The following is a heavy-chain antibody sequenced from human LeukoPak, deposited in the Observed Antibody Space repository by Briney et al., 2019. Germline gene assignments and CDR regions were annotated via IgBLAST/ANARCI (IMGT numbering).Heavy chain of an antibody. CDR2: IRYDGSNK. CDR3: ARDLRRYSGSRDYFDY. D-gene: IGHD1-26*01. Sequence: PGGSLRLSCAVSGFTFSSYGMHWVRQAPGKGLEWVAFIRYDGSNKFYADSVKGRFTISRDNSKNTLFLQMNSLRAEDTALYYCARDLRRYSGSRDYFDYWGQGTLVTVSS. J-gene: IGHJ4*02. CDR1: GFTFSSYG. V-gene: IGHV3-30*02.